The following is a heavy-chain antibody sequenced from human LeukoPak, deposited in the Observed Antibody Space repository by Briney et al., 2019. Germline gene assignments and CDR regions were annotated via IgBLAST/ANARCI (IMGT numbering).Heavy chain of an antibody. V-gene: IGHV1-2*02. CDR2: INPNSGGT. CDR3: ARDFRHEYQRLTFGDYWFDP. Sequence: GASVKVSCKASGDTFIGYYMHWVRQAPGQGLEWMGWINPNSGGTNYAQKFQGRVTMTRDTSISTAYMELSRLRSDDTAVYYCARDFRHEYQRLTFGDYWFDPWGQGTLVTVSS. J-gene: IGHJ5*02. D-gene: IGHD2-2*01. CDR1: GDTFIGYY.